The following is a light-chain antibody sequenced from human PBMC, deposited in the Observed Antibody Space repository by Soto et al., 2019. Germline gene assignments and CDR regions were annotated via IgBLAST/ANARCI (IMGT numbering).Light chain of an antibody. CDR3: QQYHTYPLT. J-gene: IGKJ4*01. Sequence: DIQMTQSPSSLSASVGERVTITCRASQGISDYLAWFRQKPGKAPESLIFDASSLQGGVPSKFSGTASGTEFTLPISSLEPEDFATYYCQQYHTYPLTFGGGTKVEIK. CDR1: QGISDY. V-gene: IGKV1-16*02. CDR2: DAS.